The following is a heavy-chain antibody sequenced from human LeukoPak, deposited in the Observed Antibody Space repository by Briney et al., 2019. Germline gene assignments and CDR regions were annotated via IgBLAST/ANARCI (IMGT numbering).Heavy chain of an antibody. CDR3: ARKGLGGELGGFHS. V-gene: IGHV3-20*01. J-gene: IGHJ4*02. Sequence: PGRSLSLSRAASLFTLTDYYMSWIRQARAKGREWVCGIEWIGYSKGYADLVKGQFTISSDNAKNSLYLQMNGLRVGDTALYHCARKGLGGELGGFHSWGQGTLVTVS. CDR2: IEWIGYSK. D-gene: IGHD1-26*01. CDR1: LFTLTDYY.